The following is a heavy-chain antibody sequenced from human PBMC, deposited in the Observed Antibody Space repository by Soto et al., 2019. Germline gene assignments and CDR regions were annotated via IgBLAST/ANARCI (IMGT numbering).Heavy chain of an antibody. V-gene: IGHV4-59*12. D-gene: IGHD1-1*01. Sequence: PSETLSLTCTVSGGSIRSYFWSWIRQPPGKGLEWIGYIYSSGSTNYNPSLKSRVTISVDTSKNQFSLKLSSVTAADTAVYYCAGGVEGPAQLSPTLRWFDPWGQGTLVTVSS. CDR2: IYSSGST. J-gene: IGHJ5*02. CDR3: AGGVEGPAQLSPTLRWFDP. CDR1: GGSIRSYF.